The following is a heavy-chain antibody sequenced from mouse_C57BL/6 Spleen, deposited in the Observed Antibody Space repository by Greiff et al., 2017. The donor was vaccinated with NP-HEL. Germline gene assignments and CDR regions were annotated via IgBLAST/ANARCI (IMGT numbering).Heavy chain of an antibody. CDR3: ARTYEGSYFDY. Sequence: VMLVESGAELVRPGTSVKVSCKASGYAFTNYLIEWVKQRPGQGLEWIGVINPGSGGTNYNEKFKGKATLTADKSSSTAYMQLSSLTSEDSAVYFCARTYEGSYFDYWGQGTTLTVSS. V-gene: IGHV1-54*01. CDR1: GYAFTNYL. D-gene: IGHD2-3*01. J-gene: IGHJ2*01. CDR2: INPGSGGT.